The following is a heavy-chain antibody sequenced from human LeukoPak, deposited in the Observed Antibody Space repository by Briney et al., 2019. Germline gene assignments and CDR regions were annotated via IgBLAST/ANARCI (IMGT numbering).Heavy chain of an antibody. J-gene: IGHJ4*02. V-gene: IGHV4-39*07. CDR1: GGSISSSSYY. D-gene: IGHD3-3*01. Sequence: PSETLSLTCTVSGGSISSSSYYWGWIRQPPGKGLEWIGSIYYSGSTYYNPSLKSRVTISVDTSKNQFSLKLSSVTAADTAVYYCARSLTIFGVASFDYWGQGTLVTVSS. CDR3: ARSLTIFGVASFDY. CDR2: IYYSGST.